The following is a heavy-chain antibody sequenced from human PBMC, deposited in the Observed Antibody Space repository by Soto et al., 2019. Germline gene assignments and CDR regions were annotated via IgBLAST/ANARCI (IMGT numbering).Heavy chain of an antibody. V-gene: IGHV1-69*01. CDR2: IIPISSTT. CDR3: AKKLGIDPFGPYGMEV. D-gene: IGHD7-27*01. J-gene: IGHJ6*02. Sequence: QVELVQSGAEVKKPWSSVKVSCKASGGNFITFAISWVRQAPGQGLEWMGEIIPISSTTKSAHKFQDRVTISAEGSSRTVHMELRSLKYEDTAIYFCAKKLGIDPFGPYGMEVWCPGTTVTVSS. CDR1: GGNFITFA.